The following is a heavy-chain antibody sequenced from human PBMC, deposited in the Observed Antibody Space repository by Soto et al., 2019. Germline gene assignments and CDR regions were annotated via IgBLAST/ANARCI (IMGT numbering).Heavy chain of an antibody. CDR3: SISPGSRTSLEIYYYYYYGMDV. CDR1: GGTFGSYA. V-gene: IGHV1-69*01. Sequence: QVQLVQSGAEVKKPGSSVKVSCKASGGTFGSYAISWVRQAPGQGLEWMGGIIPIPGTANYAQKFQGRVTIAADESTRTAYLELSSLRSEDTAVYYCSISPGSRTSLEIYYYYYYGMDVWGQGTTVTVSS. CDR2: IIPIPGTA. J-gene: IGHJ6*02. D-gene: IGHD2-2*01.